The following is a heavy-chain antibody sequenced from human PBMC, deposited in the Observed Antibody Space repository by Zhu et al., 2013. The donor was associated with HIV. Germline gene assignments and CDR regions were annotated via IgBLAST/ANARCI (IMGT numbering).Heavy chain of an antibody. D-gene: IGHD2-2*01. CDR1: GYTFTGYY. CDR2: INTNSGAT. Sequence: QVQLVQSGAEVRKPGASVKVSCKASGYTFTGYYMHWVRQVPGQGLEWMGWINTNSGATHYAQTFQGRITMTRDASITTAYMELSRLTSYDMAVYYCARGSSSSASLDPWGQGTLLTVSS. V-gene: IGHV1-2*02. CDR3: ARGSSSSASLDP. J-gene: IGHJ5*02.